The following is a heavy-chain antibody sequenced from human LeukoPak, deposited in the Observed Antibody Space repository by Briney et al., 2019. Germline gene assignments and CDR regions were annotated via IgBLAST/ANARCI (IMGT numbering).Heavy chain of an antibody. CDR2: IYYSGST. D-gene: IGHD6-13*01. CDR3: ARHSLGAAAAIFSYYYYMDV. J-gene: IGHJ6*03. V-gene: IGHV4-59*08. Sequence: PSETLSLTCTVSGGSISSYYWSWIRQPPGKGLEWIGYIYYSGSTNYNPSLKSRVTISVDTSKNQFSLKLSSVTAADTAVYYCARHSLGAAAAIFSYYYYMDVWGKGTTVTISS. CDR1: GGSISSYY.